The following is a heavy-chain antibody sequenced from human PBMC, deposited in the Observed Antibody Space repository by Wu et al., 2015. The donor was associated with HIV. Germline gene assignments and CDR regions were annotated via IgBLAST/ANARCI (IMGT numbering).Heavy chain of an antibody. CDR2: ISAYNGNT. CDR1: GYTFTSYG. J-gene: IGHJ5*01. V-gene: IGHV1-18*01. CDR3: ASEEVGRVIVGATYQPFDS. D-gene: IGHD1-26*01. Sequence: QVQLVQSGAEVKKPGASVKVSCKASGYTFTSYGITWLRQAPGQGLDWMGWISAYNGNTNYAQKVQGRVTMTTDTSTSTSYMELRSLRSDDTAVYYCASEEVGRVIVGATYQPFDSWGQGTLVTVSS.